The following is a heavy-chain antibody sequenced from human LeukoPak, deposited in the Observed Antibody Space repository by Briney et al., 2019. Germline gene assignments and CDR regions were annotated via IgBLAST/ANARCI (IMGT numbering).Heavy chain of an antibody. D-gene: IGHD3-10*02. CDR2: ITVSGSTT. CDR1: GFAFSNYA. Sequence: GGSLRLSCAASGFAFSNYAMNWVRQAPGKGLEWVSGITVSGSTTYYADSVKGRFTISRDNAKNSLYLQMNSLRAEDTAVYYCAELGITMIGGVWGKGTTVTISS. J-gene: IGHJ6*04. V-gene: IGHV3-23*01. CDR3: AELGITMIGGV.